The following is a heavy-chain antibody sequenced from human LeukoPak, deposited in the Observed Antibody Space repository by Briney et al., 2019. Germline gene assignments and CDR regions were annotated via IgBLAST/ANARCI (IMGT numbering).Heavy chain of an antibody. Sequence: ASVKVSCKTSGYSFTDYYTHWVRQAPGQGLEWMGWINPNSGGTSSAQKFQGRVTMTRDTSITTVYMEVNWLTSDDTAMYYCARADRLHGGPYLIGPWGQGALVTVSS. CDR2: INPNSGGT. CDR1: GYSFTDYY. D-gene: IGHD3-16*01. V-gene: IGHV1-2*02. CDR3: ARADRLHGGPYLIGP. J-gene: IGHJ5*02.